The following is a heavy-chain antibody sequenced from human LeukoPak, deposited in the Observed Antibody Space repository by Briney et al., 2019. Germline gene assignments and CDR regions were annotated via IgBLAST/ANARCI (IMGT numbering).Heavy chain of an antibody. CDR3: ARDLKNYYYDSSGCLGY. Sequence: GGSLRLSCAASGFTFSSYAMHWVRQAPGKGLEWVAVISYDGSNKYYADSVKGRFTIPRDNSKNTLYLQMNSLRAEDTAVYYCARDLKNYYYDSSGCLGYWGQGTLVTVSS. J-gene: IGHJ4*02. D-gene: IGHD3-22*01. CDR1: GFTFSSYA. CDR2: ISYDGSNK. V-gene: IGHV3-30-3*01.